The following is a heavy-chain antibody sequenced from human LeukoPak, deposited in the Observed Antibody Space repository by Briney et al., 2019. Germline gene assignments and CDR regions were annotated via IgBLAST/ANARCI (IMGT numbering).Heavy chain of an antibody. CDR2: IYYSGST. CDR3: ARQKGLGYCSSTSCYRTAFDI. CDR1: GGSISSYY. Sequence: SETLSLTCTVSGGSISSYYWSWIRQPPGKGLEWIGYIYYSGSTNYNPSLKSRVTISVDTSKNQFSLKLSSVTAADTAVYYCARQKGLGYCSSTSCYRTAFDIWGQGTMVTVSS. V-gene: IGHV4-59*08. J-gene: IGHJ3*02. D-gene: IGHD2-2*02.